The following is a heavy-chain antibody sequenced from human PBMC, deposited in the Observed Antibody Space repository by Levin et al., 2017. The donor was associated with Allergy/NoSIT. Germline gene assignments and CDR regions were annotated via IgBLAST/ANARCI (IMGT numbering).Heavy chain of an antibody. Sequence: GESLKISCAASGFTFSSYSMNWVRQAPGKGLEWVSYISSSSSTIYYADSVKGRFTISRDNAKNSLYLQMNSLRAEDTAVYYCARGDITMVRGVISDYYYDYMDVWGKGTTVTVSS. CDR3: ARGDITMVRGVISDYYYDYMDV. J-gene: IGHJ6*03. D-gene: IGHD3-10*01. CDR1: GFTFSSYS. CDR2: ISSSSSTI. V-gene: IGHV3-48*01.